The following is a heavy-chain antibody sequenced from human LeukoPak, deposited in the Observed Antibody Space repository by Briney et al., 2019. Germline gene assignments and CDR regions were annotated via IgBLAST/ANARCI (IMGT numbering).Heavy chain of an antibody. V-gene: IGHV3-23*01. Sequence: GGSLRLSCAASGFTFNNYAMSWVRQAPGKGLEWVSGMSGSGGTTYYADSVKGRFTISRDNSKNTLYLQMNSLRAEDTAVYYCAKATGRYHSGSSLGYWGQGTLVTVS. CDR1: GFTFNNYA. J-gene: IGHJ4*02. CDR2: MSGSGGTT. D-gene: IGHD3-10*01. CDR3: AKATGRYHSGSSLGY.